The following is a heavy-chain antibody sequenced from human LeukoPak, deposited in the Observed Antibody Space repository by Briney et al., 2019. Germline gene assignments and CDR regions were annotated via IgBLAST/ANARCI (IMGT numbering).Heavy chain of an antibody. CDR2: IRADAVTT. J-gene: IGHJ4*02. D-gene: IGHD5-24*01. CDR1: GFIFSHHG. V-gene: IGHV3-23*01. Sequence: GGSLRLSCATSGFIFSHHGMNWVRQAPGKGLEWVSGIRADAVTTYYADSVKGRFIISRDNSKNTVYLQMNSLSAEDAAVFYCVKDDGWVQYANWGQGTLVTVSS. CDR3: VKDDGWVQYAN.